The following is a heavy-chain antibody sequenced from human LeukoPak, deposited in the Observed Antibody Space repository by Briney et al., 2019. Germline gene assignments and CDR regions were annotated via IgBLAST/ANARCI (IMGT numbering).Heavy chain of an antibody. CDR3: AGDYSSASYRFDY. D-gene: IGHD3-10*01. CDR1: GGSISSYY. J-gene: IGHJ4*02. Sequence: SETLSLTCTVSGGSISSYYWSWIRQPPGRGLEWIGYIYYSGSTTYNPSLKSRLTISLDTSKNQFSLKLRSVTAADTAVYYCAGDYSSASYRFDYWGQGTLVSVSS. V-gene: IGHV4-59*12. CDR2: IYYSGST.